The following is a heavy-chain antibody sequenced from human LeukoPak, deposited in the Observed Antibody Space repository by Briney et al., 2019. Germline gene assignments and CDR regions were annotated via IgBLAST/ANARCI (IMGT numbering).Heavy chain of an antibody. CDR2: ISSSSSYI. CDR1: GFTFSSYS. V-gene: IGHV3-21*06. CDR3: ARLSAYYYGSFFYYYVDV. D-gene: IGHD3-10*01. J-gene: IGHJ6*03. Sequence: PGGSLRLSCAASGFTFSSYSMNWVRQAPGKGLEWVSSISSSSSYIYYADSVKGRFTISRDNAKNSVYLHMNSLRAEDTALYYCARLSAYYYGSFFYYYVDVWGKGTTVTVSS.